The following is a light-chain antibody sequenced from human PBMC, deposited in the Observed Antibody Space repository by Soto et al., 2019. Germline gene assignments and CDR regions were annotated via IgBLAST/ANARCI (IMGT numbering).Light chain of an antibody. Sequence: ESVLTQSPATLSLSPGDRATFSCIASQSVSGHLAWYQQKPGQPPRLLIYDASIRASGIPARFSGSGSGTHFTVKISNLEPGDFGVYYCQQRGDWPPLSFGGGPKVEIK. CDR1: QSVSGH. V-gene: IGKV3-11*01. CDR2: DAS. J-gene: IGKJ4*01. CDR3: QQRGDWPPLS.